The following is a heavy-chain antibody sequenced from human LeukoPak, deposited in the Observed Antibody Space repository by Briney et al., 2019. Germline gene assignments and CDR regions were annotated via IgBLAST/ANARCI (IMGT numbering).Heavy chain of an antibody. CDR1: GGTFSSYA. CDR3: ARVGYSGYDEGWFDP. Sequence: SVKASCKASGGTFSSYAISWVRQAPGQGLEWMGGIIPIFGTANYAQKFQGRVTITADESTSTAYMELSSLRSEDTAVYYCARVGYSGYDEGWFDPWGQGTLVTVSS. V-gene: IGHV1-69*13. J-gene: IGHJ5*02. CDR2: IIPIFGTA. D-gene: IGHD5-12*01.